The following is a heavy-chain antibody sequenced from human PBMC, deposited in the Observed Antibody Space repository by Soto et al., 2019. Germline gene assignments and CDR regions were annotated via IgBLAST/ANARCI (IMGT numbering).Heavy chain of an antibody. Sequence: GGSLSLCCEASGFNFSSYCIHWVRQAPGKGLEWVESIWNDGTIEYYADCEKRRFTISRDNSKKSVYLQVSKLRAEDTAVYFCGRDHTHSGGYSDAWGQGTLVTFSS. CDR2: IWNDGTIE. D-gene: IGHD2-15*01. V-gene: IGHV3-33*01. CDR1: GFNFSSYC. J-gene: IGHJ4*02. CDR3: GRDHTHSGGYSDA.